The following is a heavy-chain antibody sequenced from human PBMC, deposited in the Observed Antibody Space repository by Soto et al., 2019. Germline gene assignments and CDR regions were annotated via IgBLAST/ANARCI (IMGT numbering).Heavy chain of an antibody. Sequence: QVQLQESGPGLVKPSQTLSLTCTVSGGSISSGDYYWSWIRQHPGKGLEWIGYIYYSGSTYYNPSLKXRFTLSXXTSKNQFSLKLSSVTAADTAVYYCARGPGSGWYDYWGQGTLVTVSS. D-gene: IGHD6-19*01. CDR1: GGSISSGDYY. CDR3: ARGPGSGWYDY. CDR2: IYYSGST. J-gene: IGHJ4*02. V-gene: IGHV4-31*03.